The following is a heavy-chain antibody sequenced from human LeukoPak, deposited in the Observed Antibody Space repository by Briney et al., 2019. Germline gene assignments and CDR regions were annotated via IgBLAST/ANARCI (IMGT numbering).Heavy chain of an antibody. J-gene: IGHJ3*02. CDR2: LYSRGSP. Sequence: PSETLSLTCTVSGASISTYYWSWIRQSPGKGLGWIGYLYSRGSPNYNPSLKRRVTISVDTSKNHFSLTLSSVTAADTAVYYCARLQPNSGEWAFDIWGQGTMVTVSS. D-gene: IGHD1-1*01. CDR1: GASISTYY. V-gene: IGHV4-59*01. CDR3: ARLQPNSGEWAFDI.